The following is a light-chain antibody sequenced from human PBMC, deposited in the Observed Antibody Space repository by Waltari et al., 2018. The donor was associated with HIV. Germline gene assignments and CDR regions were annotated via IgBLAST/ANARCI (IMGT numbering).Light chain of an antibody. V-gene: IGLV1-40*01. CDR2: SDI. CDR3: QSYDSSLRASV. J-gene: IGLJ2*01. CDR1: RSNIGAGYF. Sequence: QSALTQPPSVSGAPGQRVTISCTGNRSNIGAGYFVHWYQHLPGTAPKLRVYSDINRPSGVPDRCSGSKSGTSASLVITGLQAEDEADYYCQSYDSSLRASVFGGGTKLTVL.